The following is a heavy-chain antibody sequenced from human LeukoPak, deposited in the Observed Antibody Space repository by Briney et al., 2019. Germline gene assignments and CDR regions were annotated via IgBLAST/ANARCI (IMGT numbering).Heavy chain of an antibody. CDR3: AKSNGYGLVDI. CDR2: IYSSSGST. Sequence: ASETLSLTCSVSGGSNSSSSYYWGWIRQPPGKGLEWIGNIYSSSGSTDYNPSLKSRVTISMETSKKQFPLKVSSVTAADTALYYCAKSNGYGLVDIWGQGTMVTVSS. V-gene: IGHV4-39*06. J-gene: IGHJ3*02. D-gene: IGHD3-10*01. CDR1: GGSNSSSSYY.